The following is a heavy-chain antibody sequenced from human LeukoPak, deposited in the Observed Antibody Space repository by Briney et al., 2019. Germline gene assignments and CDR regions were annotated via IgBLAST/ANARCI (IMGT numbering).Heavy chain of an antibody. CDR2: VYYIGNT. D-gene: IGHD1-14*01. Sequence: SETLSLTCTVSGDSISNYFWSWIRQSPGKGLEWIGYVYYIGNTNYNPSLKSRVTISVDTSKNHFSLDLSSVTAADTAVYYCARGPDNRNSLFDFWGQGTLVTVSS. V-gene: IGHV4-59*01. J-gene: IGHJ4*02. CDR3: ARGPDNRNSLFDF. CDR1: GDSISNYF.